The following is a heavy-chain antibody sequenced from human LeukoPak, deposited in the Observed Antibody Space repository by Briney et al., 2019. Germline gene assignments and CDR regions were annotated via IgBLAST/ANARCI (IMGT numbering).Heavy chain of an antibody. J-gene: IGHJ6*03. V-gene: IGHV3-11*04. Sequence: GGSLRLSCAASGFTFSDYYMSWIRQAPGKGLEWVSYISSSDSTIYYADSVKGRFTISRDNAKNSLYLQMNSLRAEDTAVYYCARDPYSGSYGNYYYYFMDVWGKGTTVTISS. D-gene: IGHD1-26*01. CDR3: ARDPYSGSYGNYYYYFMDV. CDR2: ISSSDSTI. CDR1: GFTFSDYY.